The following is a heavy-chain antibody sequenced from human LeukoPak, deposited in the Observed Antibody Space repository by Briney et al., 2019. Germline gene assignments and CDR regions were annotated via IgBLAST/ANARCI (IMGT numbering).Heavy chain of an antibody. CDR2: IYTSGNT. V-gene: IGHV4-61*02. CDR1: GGSISSGSYY. D-gene: IGHD6-19*01. CDR3: AAVADTADYYGMDV. Sequence: PSRTLSLTCTVSGGSISSGSYYWSWIRQPAGKTLEWIGRIYTSGNTNYNPSLKSRVTISVDTSKNQFSLKLSSVTVADTAVYYCAAVADTADYYGMDVWGQGTTVTVSS. J-gene: IGHJ6*02.